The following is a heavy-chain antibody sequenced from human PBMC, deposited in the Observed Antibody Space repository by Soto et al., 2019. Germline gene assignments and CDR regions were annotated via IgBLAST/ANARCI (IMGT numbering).Heavy chain of an antibody. CDR2: IDPSDSQT. CDR1: GYSFAVYW. Sequence: PGESPKITCNGSGYSFAVYWITCVRHKPGKGLEWMGRIDPSDSQTYYSPSFRGHVTISVTKSITTVFLQWSSLRASDTAMYYCARQIYDSDTGPNFQYYFDSWGQGTPVTVSS. J-gene: IGHJ4*02. V-gene: IGHV5-10-1*01. CDR3: ARQIYDSDTGPNFQYYFDS. D-gene: IGHD3-22*01.